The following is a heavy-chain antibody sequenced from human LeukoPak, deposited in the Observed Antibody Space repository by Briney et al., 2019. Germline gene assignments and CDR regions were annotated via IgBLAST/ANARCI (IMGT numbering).Heavy chain of an antibody. J-gene: IGHJ4*02. V-gene: IGHV3-23*01. D-gene: IGHD3-10*01. CDR1: GFTFSSYA. CDR3: ARDDGSGSPEYYFDY. CDR2: ISGSGGST. Sequence: GGSLRLSCAASGFTFSSYAMSWVRQAPGKGLEWVSAISGSGGSTYYADSVKGRFTISRDNSKNTLYLQMNSLRAEDTAVYYCARDDGSGSPEYYFDYWGQGTLVTVSS.